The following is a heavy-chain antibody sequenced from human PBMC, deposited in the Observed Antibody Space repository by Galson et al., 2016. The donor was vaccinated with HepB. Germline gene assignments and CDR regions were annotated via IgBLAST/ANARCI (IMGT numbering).Heavy chain of an antibody. CDR3: AREGRTGTSSYMGY. CDR2: ISHDGIKK. J-gene: IGHJ4*02. V-gene: IGHV3-30*03. D-gene: IGHD2-2*01. CDR1: GFTFSTYE. Sequence: SLRLSCAASGFTFSTYEMTWVRQAPGKGLEWLAVISHDGIKKYSKDSAKGRFTVTRDNSKNTLFLLMNSLRPADTAFYYCAREGRTGTSSYMGYWGQGTLVTVSS.